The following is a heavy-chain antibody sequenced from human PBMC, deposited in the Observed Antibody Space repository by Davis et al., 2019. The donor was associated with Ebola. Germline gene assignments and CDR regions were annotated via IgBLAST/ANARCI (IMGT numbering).Heavy chain of an antibody. J-gene: IGHJ4*02. D-gene: IGHD3-22*01. CDR2: LSDSGGTT. V-gene: IGHV3-23*01. Sequence: GESLKISCAASGFTLRDYAMSWVRQAPGKGLEWVSTLSDSGGTTYYAESVKGRFTISRDSSKNTLYLQMNSLRADDTAVYYCAKSISMFFRSSGPVYWGQGSLVTVSS. CDR3: AKSISMFFRSSGPVY. CDR1: GFTLRDYA.